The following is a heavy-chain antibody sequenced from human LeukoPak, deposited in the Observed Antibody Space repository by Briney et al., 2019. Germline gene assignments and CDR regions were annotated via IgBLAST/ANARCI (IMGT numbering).Heavy chain of an antibody. Sequence: GGSLRLSCAASGFTFSTYWMHWVRQVPGKGLVWVSHIKGDGSRTVYADSVKGRFTISRDNAKNTLSLQMNSLRAEDTAVYYCARSDYFHNWGQGTLVTVSS. CDR3: ARSDYFHN. D-gene: IGHD6-19*01. CDR2: IKGDGSRT. V-gene: IGHV3-74*01. J-gene: IGHJ4*02. CDR1: GFTFSTYW.